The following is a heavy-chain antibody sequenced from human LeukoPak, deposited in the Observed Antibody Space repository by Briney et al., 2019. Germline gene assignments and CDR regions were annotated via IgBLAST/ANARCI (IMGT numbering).Heavy chain of an antibody. Sequence: PSETLSLTCTVSGYSISSGYYWDWIRQPPGKGLEWIGTLSHSGSSYYNPSLKSRVTISVDTSKNQFSLKLSSVTAADTAVYYCARLQTSQNYYGSGSYYNWGRYYYYYMDVWGKGTTVTISS. V-gene: IGHV4-38-2*02. CDR2: LSHSGSS. CDR3: ARLQTSQNYYGSGSYYNWGRYYYYYMDV. D-gene: IGHD3-10*01. J-gene: IGHJ6*03. CDR1: GYSISSGYY.